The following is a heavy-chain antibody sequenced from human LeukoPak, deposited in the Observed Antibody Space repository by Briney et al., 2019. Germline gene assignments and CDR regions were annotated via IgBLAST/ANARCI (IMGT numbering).Heavy chain of an antibody. CDR3: ARDLDSSGKNFDY. J-gene: IGHJ4*02. V-gene: IGHV1-18*04. CDR1: GYTFTGYY. D-gene: IGHD3-22*01. Sequence: ASVKVSCKASGYTFTGYYMHWVRQAPGQGLEWMGWISAYNGNTNYAQKLQGRVAMTTDTSTSTAYMELRSLRSDDTAVYYCARDLDSSGKNFDYWGQGTLVTVSS. CDR2: ISAYNGNT.